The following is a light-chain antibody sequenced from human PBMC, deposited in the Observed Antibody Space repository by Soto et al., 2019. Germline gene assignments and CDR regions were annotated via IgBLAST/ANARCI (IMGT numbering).Light chain of an antibody. CDR1: SSDVGAYTS. CDR3: ASYTSDNRDYG. Sequence: QSALTQPASVSGSPGQSITISCTGTSSDVGAYTSVSWYQQHPGKAPKLIIYEVSNRPPGVSTRFSGSKSASTASLTISGLQAEDESHYYCASYTSDNRDYGFGTGTNVTVL. V-gene: IGLV2-14*01. CDR2: EVS. J-gene: IGLJ1*01.